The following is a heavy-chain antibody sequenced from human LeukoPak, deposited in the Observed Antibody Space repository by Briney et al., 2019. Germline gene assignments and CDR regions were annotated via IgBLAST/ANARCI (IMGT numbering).Heavy chain of an antibody. V-gene: IGHV1-2*02. CDR3: ARAKGLYDILTGYYFVY. CDR2: INPNSGGT. D-gene: IGHD3-9*01. CDR1: GYTFTGYY. J-gene: IGHJ4*02. Sequence: ASVKVSCKASGYTFTGYYMHWVRPAPGRGLEWMGWINPNSGGTNYAQKFQGRVTMTRDTSISTAYMELSRLRSDDTAVYYCARAKGLYDILTGYYFVYWGQGTLVTVSS.